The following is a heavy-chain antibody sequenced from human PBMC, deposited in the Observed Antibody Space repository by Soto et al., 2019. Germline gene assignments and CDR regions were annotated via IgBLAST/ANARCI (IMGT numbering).Heavy chain of an antibody. CDR2: ISAYNGNT. Sequence: VASVKVSCKASGYTSTSYGISWVQQAPGQGLEWMGWISAYNGNTNYAQKLQGRVTMTTDTSTSTAYMELRSLRSDDTAVYYCARAPITMILGYWGQGTLVTVSS. CDR3: ARAPITMILGY. V-gene: IGHV1-18*01. D-gene: IGHD3-22*01. CDR1: GYTSTSYG. J-gene: IGHJ4*02.